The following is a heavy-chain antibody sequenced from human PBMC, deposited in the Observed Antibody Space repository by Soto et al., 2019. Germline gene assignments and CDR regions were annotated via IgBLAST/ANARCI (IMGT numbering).Heavy chain of an antibody. V-gene: IGHV3-33*01. J-gene: IGHJ4*02. CDR3: ARDFSCLDY. CDR1: GFTFSSYG. CDR2: IWYDGSNK. D-gene: IGHD2-2*01. Sequence: QVQLVESGGGVVQPGRSLRLSCAASGFTFSSYGMHWVRQAPGKGLEWVAVIWYDGSNKYYADSVKGRFTISRDNSKNTLYLQMNSLRAEDTAAYYCARDFSCLDYWGQGTLVTVSS.